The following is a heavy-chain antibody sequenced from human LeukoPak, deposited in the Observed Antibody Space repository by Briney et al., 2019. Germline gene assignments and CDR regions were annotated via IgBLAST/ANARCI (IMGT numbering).Heavy chain of an antibody. CDR2: ISSSGSTI. Sequence: GGSLRLSCAASGFTFSDYYMSWIRQAPGKGLEWVSYISSSGSTIYYADSVKGRFTISRDNAKNSLYLQMNSLRAEDTAVYYCAKGGRTGKSISMIRGVRNYYYYMDVWGKGTTVTISS. CDR3: AKGGRTGKSISMIRGVRNYYYYMDV. D-gene: IGHD3-10*01. V-gene: IGHV3-11*01. CDR1: GFTFSDYY. J-gene: IGHJ6*03.